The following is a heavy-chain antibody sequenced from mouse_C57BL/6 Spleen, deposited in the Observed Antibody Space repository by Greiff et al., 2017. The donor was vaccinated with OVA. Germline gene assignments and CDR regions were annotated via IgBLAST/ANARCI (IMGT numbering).Heavy chain of an antibody. J-gene: IGHJ2*01. V-gene: IGHV1-9*01. D-gene: IGHD1-1*01. CDR2: ILPGSGST. CDR1: GYTFTGYW. Sequence: QVQLKQSGAELMKPGASVKLSCKATGYTFTGYWIEWVKQRPGHGLEWIGEILPGSGSTTYNEKFKGKDTFTADTSSNTAYMQLSSLTTEDSAIYYCARGDTTVVARYYFDYWGQGTTLTVSS. CDR3: ARGDTTVVARYYFDY.